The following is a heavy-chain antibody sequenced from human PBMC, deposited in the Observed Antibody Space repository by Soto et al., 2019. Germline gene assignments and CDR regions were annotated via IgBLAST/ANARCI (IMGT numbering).Heavy chain of an antibody. CDR1: GFTFSSYG. D-gene: IGHD6-19*01. Sequence: QVQLVESGGGVVPPGRSLRLSCAASGFTFSSYGMHWVRQAPGKGLEWVAVISYDGSNKYYADSVKGRFTISRDNSKNTLYLQMNSLRAEDTAVYYCAKDGRGSSGWYEWRVYYYYGMDVWGQGTTVTVSS. J-gene: IGHJ6*02. CDR3: AKDGRGSSGWYEWRVYYYYGMDV. V-gene: IGHV3-30*18. CDR2: ISYDGSNK.